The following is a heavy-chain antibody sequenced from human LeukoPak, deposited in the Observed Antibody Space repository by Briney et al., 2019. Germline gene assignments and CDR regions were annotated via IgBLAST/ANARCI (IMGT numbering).Heavy chain of an antibody. Sequence: SETLSLTCSVSVVSMNGYYWSWLRQSAGNRLEWIGHVDSSGNTNYNPSLESRVTMSVDTSKKQFSLKLTSVTAADMAVYYCARGPAIYSYGLSASYFDYWGQGTLVTVSS. J-gene: IGHJ4*02. CDR3: ARGPAIYSYGLSASYFDY. CDR1: VVSMNGYY. CDR2: VDSSGNT. D-gene: IGHD5-18*01. V-gene: IGHV4-4*07.